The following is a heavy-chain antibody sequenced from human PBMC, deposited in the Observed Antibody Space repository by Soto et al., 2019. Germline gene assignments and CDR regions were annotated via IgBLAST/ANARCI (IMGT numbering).Heavy chain of an antibody. CDR3: ANDLSYGGSSYGMDV. Sequence: QVQLVESGGGVVQPGRSLRLSCAASGFTFSSYGMHWVRQAPGKGLEWVAVISYDGSNKYYADSVKGRFTSSRDNYKNTLYLQMSSLSAEDTAVYYCANDLSYGGSSYGMDVWGRVTTVTVSS. CDR1: GFTFSSYG. V-gene: IGHV3-30*18. CDR2: ISYDGSNK. J-gene: IGHJ6*04. D-gene: IGHD5-18*01.